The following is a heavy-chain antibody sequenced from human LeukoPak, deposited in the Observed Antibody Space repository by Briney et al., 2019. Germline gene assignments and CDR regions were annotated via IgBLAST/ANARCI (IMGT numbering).Heavy chain of an antibody. CDR1: GFTVSSNY. Sequence: GGSLRLSCAASGFTVSSNYMSWVGQAPGKGLEWVSVIYSGGSTHHADSVKRRFTITRDNSKNTLYLQMNSLRAEDTAVYYCASHGSGSYYYDTCDWFDPWGQGTLVTVSS. D-gene: IGHD3-10*01. CDR2: IYSGGST. J-gene: IGHJ5*02. CDR3: ASHGSGSYYYDTCDWFDP. V-gene: IGHV3-66*04.